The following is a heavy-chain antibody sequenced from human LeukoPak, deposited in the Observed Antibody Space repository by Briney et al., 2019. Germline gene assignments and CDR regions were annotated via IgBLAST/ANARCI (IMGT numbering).Heavy chain of an antibody. Sequence: GRSLRLSRAASGFTFSGCSMDWVRHAPGKWLEWVSSINSGSIYIYYADSVKGRFTISRDNAKNTLYLQMDSLRAEDTAVYYCTTGIGNYYYYWGQGTLVTVAS. V-gene: IGHV3-21*01. CDR2: INSGSIYI. D-gene: IGHD1-14*01. CDR3: TTGIGNYYYY. CDR1: GFTFSGCS. J-gene: IGHJ4*02.